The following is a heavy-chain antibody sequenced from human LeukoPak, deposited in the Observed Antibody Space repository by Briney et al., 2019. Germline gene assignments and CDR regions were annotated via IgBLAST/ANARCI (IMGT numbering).Heavy chain of an antibody. V-gene: IGHV3-49*04. D-gene: IGHD2-15*01. Sequence: PGGSLRLSRAASGFTFSSYEMNWVRQAPGKGLEWVSFIRSKVYGGTPEYAASVKGRFTISRDDSKGIAYLQMNSLKTEDTAVYYCTRDQTPYYWGQGTLVTVSS. J-gene: IGHJ4*02. CDR2: IRSKVYGGTP. CDR3: TRDQTPYY. CDR1: GFTFSSYE.